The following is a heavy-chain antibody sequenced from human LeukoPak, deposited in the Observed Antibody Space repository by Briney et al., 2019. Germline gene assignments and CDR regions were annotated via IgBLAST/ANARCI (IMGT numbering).Heavy chain of an antibody. Sequence: SETLSLTCTVSGGSISSYYWSWIRQPAGMGLEWIGRIYSSGSTNYNPSLKSRVTMSVDTSKNQFSLKLSSVTAADTAVYYCARSYGSGSYPWFDPWGQGTLVTVSS. V-gene: IGHV4-4*07. J-gene: IGHJ5*02. D-gene: IGHD3-10*01. CDR3: ARSYGSGSYPWFDP. CDR1: GGSISSYY. CDR2: IYSSGST.